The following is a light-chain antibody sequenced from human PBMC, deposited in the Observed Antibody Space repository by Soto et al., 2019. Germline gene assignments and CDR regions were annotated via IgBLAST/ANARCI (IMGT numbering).Light chain of an antibody. J-gene: IGKJ2*01. Sequence: EVLLTQSPCTLSLSSGERATISCRASENLLSTYLFCYQQKPGQAPRLLIYGSFSRATGSPDRFSGSGSGTDFTLTITRLEPEDVAVYYCQYYGRSPPFTFGQGTKLEIK. V-gene: IGKV3-20*01. CDR2: GSF. CDR3: QYYGRSPPFT. CDR1: ENLLSTY.